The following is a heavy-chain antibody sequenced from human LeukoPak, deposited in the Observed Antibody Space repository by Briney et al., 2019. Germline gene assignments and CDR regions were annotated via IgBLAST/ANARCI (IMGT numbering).Heavy chain of an antibody. CDR3: VRILTVAWSERRPGYYYMDV. Sequence: GGSLRLSCAASGFTFSSYSMNWVRQAPGKGLEWVSYISSSSSTIYYADSVKGRFTISRDNAKNSLYLQMNSLRAEDTAVYYCVRILTVAWSERRPGYYYMDVWGKGTTVTVSS. D-gene: IGHD1-1*01. CDR2: ISSSSSTI. V-gene: IGHV3-48*01. J-gene: IGHJ6*03. CDR1: GFTFSSYS.